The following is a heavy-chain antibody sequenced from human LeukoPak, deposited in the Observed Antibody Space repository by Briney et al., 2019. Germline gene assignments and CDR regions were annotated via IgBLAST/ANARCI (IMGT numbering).Heavy chain of an antibody. CDR2: INPGGSSI. Sequence: GGSLRLSCAASGFTFSSYWMHWVRQVPGKGLVWVARINPGGSSITYADSVKGRFTISSDNAKNTLYLQMDSLRAEDTGVYYCARSNQADDYWGQGTLVTVPS. CDR1: GFTFSSYW. J-gene: IGHJ4*02. D-gene: IGHD1-14*01. CDR3: ARSNQADDY. V-gene: IGHV3-74*01.